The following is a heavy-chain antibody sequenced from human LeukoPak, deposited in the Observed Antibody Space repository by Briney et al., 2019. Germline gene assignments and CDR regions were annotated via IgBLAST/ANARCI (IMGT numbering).Heavy chain of an antibody. V-gene: IGHV3-21*01. Sequence: GGSLRLSCAASGFTFSSYSMNWVRQAPGKGLEWVSSISSSSSYIYYADSVKGRFTISRDNAKNSLYLQMNSLRAEDTAVYYCARSLHDSSGYDAIDIWGQGTMVTVSS. CDR1: GFTFSSYS. J-gene: IGHJ3*02. CDR3: ARSLHDSSGYDAIDI. CDR2: ISSSSSYI. D-gene: IGHD3-22*01.